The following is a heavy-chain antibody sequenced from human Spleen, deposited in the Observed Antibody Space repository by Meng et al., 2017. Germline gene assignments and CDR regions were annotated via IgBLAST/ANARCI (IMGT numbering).Heavy chain of an antibody. Sequence: QVQLQQWGAGLLKPSETLSLTCAVYGGTFSDYYWSWIRQPPGKGLEWIGEINHSGGTKYTPSLESRVTISVDTSKNQFSLKLSSVTATDTAVYYCARHSSDSSGYYLDYWGQGTLVTVSS. CDR3: ARHSSDSSGYYLDY. CDR2: INHSGGT. J-gene: IGHJ4*02. CDR1: GGTFSDYY. V-gene: IGHV4-34*01. D-gene: IGHD3-22*01.